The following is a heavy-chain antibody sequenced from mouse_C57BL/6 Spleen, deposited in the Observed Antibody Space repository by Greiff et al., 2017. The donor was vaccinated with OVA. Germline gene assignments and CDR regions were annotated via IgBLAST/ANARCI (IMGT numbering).Heavy chain of an antibody. CDR2: IYPGGGYT. CDR1: GYTFTNYW. J-gene: IGHJ2*01. Sequence: QVQLQQSGAELVRPGTSVKMSCKASGYTFTNYWIGWVKQRPGNGLEWIGDIYPGGGYTNYNEKFKDNATLTANKSSSTAYMQFSSLTSEDSAIYYCARQAQAYYFDYWDQGTTLTVSS. CDR3: ARQAQAYYFDY. V-gene: IGHV1-63*01. D-gene: IGHD3-2*02.